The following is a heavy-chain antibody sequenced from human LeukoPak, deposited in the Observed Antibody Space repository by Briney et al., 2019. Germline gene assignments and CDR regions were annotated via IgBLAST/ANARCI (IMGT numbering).Heavy chain of an antibody. D-gene: IGHD3-22*01. V-gene: IGHV3-9*03. J-gene: IGHJ3*02. CDR3: AKDSSGYYYTNAFDM. CDR2: ISWNSGSI. CDR1: GFTFDDYA. Sequence: PGGSLRLSCAASGFTFDDYAMHWVRQAPGKGLEWVSGISWNSGSIGYADSVKGRFTISRDNAKNSLYLQMNSLRAEDMALYYCAKDSSGYYYTNAFDMWGQGTMVTVSS.